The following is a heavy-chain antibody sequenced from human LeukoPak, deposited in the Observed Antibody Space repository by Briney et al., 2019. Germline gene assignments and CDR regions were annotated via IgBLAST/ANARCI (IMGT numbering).Heavy chain of an antibody. V-gene: IGHV3-30*04. CDR1: GFTFSSYA. D-gene: IGHD3-9*01. CDR3: ARGHYDILTGYSRGGPFDY. Sequence: GRSLGLSCAASGFTFSSYAMHWVRQAPGKGLEWVAVISYDGSNKYYADSVKGRFTISRDNSKNTLYLQMNSLRAEDTAVYYCARGHYDILTGYSRGGPFDYWGQGTLVTVSS. J-gene: IGHJ4*02. CDR2: ISYDGSNK.